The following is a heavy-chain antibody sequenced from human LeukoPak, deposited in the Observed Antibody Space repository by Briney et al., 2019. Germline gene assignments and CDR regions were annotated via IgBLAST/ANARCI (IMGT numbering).Heavy chain of an antibody. V-gene: IGHV4-59*01. CDR3: ARLACLTLIRGVTGYHSLDV. CDR2: IYYSGST. D-gene: IGHD3-10*01. CDR1: GGSINSFY. J-gene: IGHJ6*04. Sequence: SETLSLTCTVSGGSINSFYWSWIRQPPGGGLEWIGYIYYSGSTNYNPSLKSRVTMPVDASKNQFSLWLSSVTAADTAVYYCARLACLTLIRGVTGYHSLDVWGRGTKVTVSS.